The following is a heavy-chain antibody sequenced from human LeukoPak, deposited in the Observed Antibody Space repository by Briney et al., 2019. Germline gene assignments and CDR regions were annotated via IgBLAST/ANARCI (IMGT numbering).Heavy chain of an antibody. V-gene: IGHV4-39*07. CDR3: AREVRAIYYYGMDV. D-gene: IGHD1-1*01. CDR2: INHSGST. Sequence: PSQTLSLTCTVSGGSISSGSYCWSWIRQPPGKGLEWIGEINHSGSTNYNPSLKSRVTISVDTSKNQFSLKLSSVTAADTAVYYCAREVRAIYYYGMDVWGQGTTVTVSS. J-gene: IGHJ6*02. CDR1: GGSISSGSYC.